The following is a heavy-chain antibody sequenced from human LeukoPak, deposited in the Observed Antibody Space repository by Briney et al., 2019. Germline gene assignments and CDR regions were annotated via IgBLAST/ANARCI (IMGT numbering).Heavy chain of an antibody. Sequence: GGSLRLSCAASGFTFSSYSMNWVRQAPGKGLEWVSSISSSSSYIYYADSVKGRFTISTDNAKNSLYLQMNSLRAEDTAVYYCARERENSSNSCYGVWGQGTLVTVSS. J-gene: IGHJ4*02. V-gene: IGHV3-21*01. CDR1: GFTFSSYS. CDR2: ISSSSSYI. CDR3: ARERENSSNSCYGV. D-gene: IGHD2-2*01.